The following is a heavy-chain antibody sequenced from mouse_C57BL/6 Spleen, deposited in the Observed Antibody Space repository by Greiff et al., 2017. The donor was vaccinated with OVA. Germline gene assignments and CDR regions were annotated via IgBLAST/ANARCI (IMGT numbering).Heavy chain of an antibody. V-gene: IGHV1-82*01. D-gene: IGHD1-1*01. Sequence: QVQLQQSGPELVKPGASVKISCKASGYAFSSSWMNWVKQRPGKGLEWIGRIYTGDGDTNYNGKFKGKATLTADKSSSTAYMQLSSLTSEDSAVYFFARAFYYYGSSPTCEVWGTGTTVTVSS. CDR2: IYTGDGDT. CDR3: ARAFYYYGSSPTCEV. J-gene: IGHJ1*03. CDR1: GYAFSSSW.